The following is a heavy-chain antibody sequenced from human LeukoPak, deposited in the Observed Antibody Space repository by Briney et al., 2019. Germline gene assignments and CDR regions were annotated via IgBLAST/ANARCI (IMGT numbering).Heavy chain of an antibody. V-gene: IGHV1-8*01. CDR1: GYTFTSYD. J-gene: IGHJ6*02. CDR3: AREERITMVRGVSYGMDV. CDR2: MNPNSGNT. D-gene: IGHD3-10*01. Sequence: ASVKVSCKAYGYTFTSYDINWMRQATGQGLEWMGWMNPNSGNTGYAQKFQGRVTMTRNTSISTAYMELSSLRSEDTAVYYCAREERITMVRGVSYGMDVWGQGTTVTVSS.